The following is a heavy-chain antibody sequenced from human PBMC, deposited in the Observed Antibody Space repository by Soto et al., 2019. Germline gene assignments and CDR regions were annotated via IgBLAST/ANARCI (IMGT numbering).Heavy chain of an antibody. J-gene: IGHJ6*02. CDR3: AKEHCSXGXXXPLXGMDV. CDR2: ISWNSGSI. Sequence: VQLVESGGGLVQPGRSLRLSCAASGFTFDDYAMHWVRQAPGKGLEWVSGISWNSGSIGYADSVKGRFTISRDNAKNSLYLQMNSMRAEDTALYYCAKEHCSXGXXXPLXGMDVWGQGTTVTVSS. D-gene: IGHD2-15*01. CDR1: GFTFDDYA. V-gene: IGHV3-9*01.